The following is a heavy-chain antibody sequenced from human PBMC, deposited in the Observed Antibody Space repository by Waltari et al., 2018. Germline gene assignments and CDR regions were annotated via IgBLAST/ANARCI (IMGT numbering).Heavy chain of an antibody. CDR2: IYTSGST. CDR3: ASGYYYDSSGYYYDLFYYYGMDV. Sequence: QVQLQESGPGLVKPSQTLSLTCTVSGGSISSGSYYWSWIRQPAGKGLEWIGYIYTSGSTNYNPSLKSRVTISVDTSKNQFSLKLSSVTAADTAVYYCASGYYYDSSGYYYDLFYYYGMDVWGQGTTVTVSS. D-gene: IGHD3-22*01. V-gene: IGHV4-61*09. J-gene: IGHJ6*02. CDR1: GGSISSGSYY.